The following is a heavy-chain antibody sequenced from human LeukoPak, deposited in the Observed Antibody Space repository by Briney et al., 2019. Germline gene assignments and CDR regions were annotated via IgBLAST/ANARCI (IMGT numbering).Heavy chain of an antibody. Sequence: GGSLRLSCAASGFTFSSYAMSWVRQAPGKGLEWVSGISGSGDNTYYADSVKGRFTISRDNSKNTLYVQVNSLGTEDTAAYYCAKGSYYDSSGSFYFDYWGQGTLVTVFS. CDR2: ISGSGDNT. CDR3: AKGSYYDSSGSFYFDY. CDR1: GFTFSSYA. J-gene: IGHJ4*02. D-gene: IGHD3-22*01. V-gene: IGHV3-23*01.